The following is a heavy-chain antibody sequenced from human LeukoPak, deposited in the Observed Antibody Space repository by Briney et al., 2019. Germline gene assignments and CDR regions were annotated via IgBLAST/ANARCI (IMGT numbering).Heavy chain of an antibody. Sequence: PSETLSLTCTVSGGSISSSSYYWGWIRQPPGKGLEWIGSIYYSGSTYYNPSLKSRVTISVDTSKNQFSLKLSSVTAADTAVYYCARDHKGLYSYGYDVWWFDPWGQGTLVTVSS. V-gene: IGHV4-39*07. CDR1: GGSISSSSYY. J-gene: IGHJ5*02. CDR3: ARDHKGLYSYGYDVWWFDP. D-gene: IGHD5-18*01. CDR2: IYYSGST.